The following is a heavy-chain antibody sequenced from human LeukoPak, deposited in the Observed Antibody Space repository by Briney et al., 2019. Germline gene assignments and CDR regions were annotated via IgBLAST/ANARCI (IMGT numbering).Heavy chain of an antibody. V-gene: IGHV4-31*03. Sequence: PSQTLSLTCTVSGASFSSGDQYWNWIRQSPGKGVEWIGSIHPSGMLYNNPSLESRVTISIDTSKNQFSLNLNSVTAADTAVYFCSRGLDSRKLGYWGQGTLVTVSS. D-gene: IGHD3-22*01. CDR2: IHPSGML. CDR1: GASFSSGDQY. J-gene: IGHJ4*02. CDR3: SRGLDSRKLGY.